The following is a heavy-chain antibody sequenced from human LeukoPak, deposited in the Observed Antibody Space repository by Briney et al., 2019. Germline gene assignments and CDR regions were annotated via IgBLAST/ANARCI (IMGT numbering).Heavy chain of an antibody. V-gene: IGHV3-23*01. D-gene: IGHD3-3*01. CDR2: ISGSGGST. CDR1: GVTFSNYA. Sequence: GGSLRLSCAASGVTFSNYAMSWVRRAPGRGLEWVSTISGSGGSTFYADSVKGRFTISRHNSKNTLYLQMNSLRAEDTAVYYCAKNTIFADFFDYWGQGTLVTVSS. J-gene: IGHJ4*02. CDR3: AKNTIFADFFDY.